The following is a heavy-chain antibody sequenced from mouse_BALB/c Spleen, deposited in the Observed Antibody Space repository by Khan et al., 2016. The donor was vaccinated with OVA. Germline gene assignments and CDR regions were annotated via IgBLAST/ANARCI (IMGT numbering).Heavy chain of an antibody. CDR1: GSTFSDYY. CDR2: ISDGGSYT. Sequence: DVELVESGGGLVKPGGSLKLSCEASGSTFSDYYMYWVRQTPEKRLEWVATISDGGSYTYYPDSVKGRFTISRDNAKNTLYLQMSSLKSKDTAMYYCPRAGYGGFAYWGQGTLVTVSA. D-gene: IGHD1-1*02. CDR3: PRAGYGGFAY. J-gene: IGHJ3*01. V-gene: IGHV5-4*02.